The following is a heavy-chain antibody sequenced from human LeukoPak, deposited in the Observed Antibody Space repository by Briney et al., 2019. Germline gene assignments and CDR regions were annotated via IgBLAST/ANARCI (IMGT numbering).Heavy chain of an antibody. D-gene: IGHD3-22*01. V-gene: IGHV4-34*01. CDR3: ARTSRGYYYDSSGYYYSY. Sequence: SETLSLTCAVYGGSFSGYYWSWIRQPPGKGLEWIGEINHSGSTNYNPSPKSRVTISVDTSKNQFSLKLSSVTAADTAVYYCARTSRGYYYDSSGYYYSYWGQGTLVTVSS. J-gene: IGHJ4*02. CDR2: INHSGST. CDR1: GGSFSGYY.